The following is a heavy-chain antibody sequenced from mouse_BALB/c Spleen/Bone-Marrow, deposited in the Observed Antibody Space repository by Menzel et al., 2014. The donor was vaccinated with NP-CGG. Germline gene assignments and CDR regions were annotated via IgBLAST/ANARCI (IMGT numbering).Heavy chain of an antibody. CDR2: ISTYSGNT. V-gene: IGHV1-67*01. Sequence: VQLQESGPELVRPGVLVKISCKGSGYTFTDYAMHWVKQSHAKGLEWIGVISTYSGNTNYNQKFKGKATMTVDKSSSTAYMEIASLTSEDAAIYYCARWYNWDAFAYWGQGTLVTVSA. J-gene: IGHJ3*01. CDR3: ARWYNWDAFAY. CDR1: GYTFTDYA. D-gene: IGHD4-1*01.